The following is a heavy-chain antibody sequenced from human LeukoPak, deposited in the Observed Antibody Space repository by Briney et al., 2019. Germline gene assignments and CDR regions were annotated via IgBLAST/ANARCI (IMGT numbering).Heavy chain of an antibody. CDR1: GFVFGTYA. V-gene: IGHV3-30*04. D-gene: IGHD3-9*01. J-gene: IGHJ6*02. Sequence: GGSLRLSCTGSGFVFGTYAMHWVRQAPGEGLEWVAVISHDAKTQAVADSVKGRFIISRDNSQNTHYLQMNSVTTEDTAVYYCARDNYETLRENAYGLDVWGQGTSVTVSS. CDR2: ISHDAKTQ. CDR3: ARDNYETLRENAYGLDV.